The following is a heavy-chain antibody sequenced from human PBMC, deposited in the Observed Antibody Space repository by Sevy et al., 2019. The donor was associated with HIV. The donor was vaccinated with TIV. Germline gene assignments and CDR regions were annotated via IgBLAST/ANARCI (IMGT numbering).Heavy chain of an antibody. Sequence: GGSLRLSCAASGFTFSSYWMSWVRQAPGKGLEWVANIKQDGSEKYYVDSVKGRFTISRDNAKNSLYLQMNSLRAEDTAVYYCAREWVGSEASDSSGYYSIGVYYFDYWGQGTLVTVSS. J-gene: IGHJ4*02. CDR2: IKQDGSEK. CDR1: GFTFSSYW. D-gene: IGHD3-22*01. V-gene: IGHV3-7*03. CDR3: AREWVGSEASDSSGYYSIGVYYFDY.